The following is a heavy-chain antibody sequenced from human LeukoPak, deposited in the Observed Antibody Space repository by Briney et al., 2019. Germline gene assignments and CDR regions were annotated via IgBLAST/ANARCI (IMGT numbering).Heavy chain of an antibody. CDR1: GYTFTGYY. Sequence: ASVKVSCKASGYTFTGYYMHWVRQAPGQGLERMGWINPNSGGTDYAQKFQGRVTMTRDTSISTAYMELSRLRSDDTAVYYCARGDSSGWYLVDYWGQGTLVTVSS. D-gene: IGHD6-19*01. CDR2: INPNSGGT. J-gene: IGHJ4*02. V-gene: IGHV1-2*02. CDR3: ARGDSSGWYLVDY.